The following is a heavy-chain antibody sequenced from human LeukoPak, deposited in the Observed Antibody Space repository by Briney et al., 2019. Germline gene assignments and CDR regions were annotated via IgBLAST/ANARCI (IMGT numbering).Heavy chain of an antibody. CDR1: GFTFSSYS. Sequence: PGGSLRLSCAASGFTFSSYSMNWVRQAPGKGLEWVSSISSSSSYIYYADSVKGRFTISRDNAKNSLCLQMNSLRAEDTAVYYCARGMGTARPVSFDYWGQGTLVTVSS. V-gene: IGHV3-21*01. D-gene: IGHD6-6*01. J-gene: IGHJ4*02. CDR2: ISSSSSYI. CDR3: ARGMGTARPVSFDY.